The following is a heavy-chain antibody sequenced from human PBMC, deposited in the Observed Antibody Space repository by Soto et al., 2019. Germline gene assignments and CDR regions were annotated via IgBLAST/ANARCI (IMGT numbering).Heavy chain of an antibody. CDR1: GGSISSGGYS. CDR3: ARGVGDGGLPAIDY. Sequence: QLQLQESRSGLVKPSQTLSLTCAVSGGSISSGGYSWSWIRQPPGKGLEWIGYIYHSGSTYYNPSLRSRVTISVDRSKNQFSLKLSSVTAADTAVYYCARGVGDGGLPAIDYWGQGTLVTVSS. CDR2: IYHSGST. J-gene: IGHJ4*02. V-gene: IGHV4-30-2*01. D-gene: IGHD3-16*01.